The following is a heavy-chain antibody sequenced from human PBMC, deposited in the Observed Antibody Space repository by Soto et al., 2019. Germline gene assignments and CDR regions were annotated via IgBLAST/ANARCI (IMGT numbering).Heavy chain of an antibody. D-gene: IGHD3-3*01. CDR1: GFSFRSYE. V-gene: IGHV3-48*03. J-gene: IGHJ5*02. CDR3: AREGARVPFWNQPNGFDP. Sequence: EVQLVESGGGLVQPGGSLRLSCAASGFSFRSYEMNWVRQAPGKGLEWVSYIGSSGSSIYCADSVKGRFTISRDNAKNSLYLQMNSLRAEDTAVYYCAREGARVPFWNQPNGFDPWGQGTLVTVSS. CDR2: IGSSGSSI.